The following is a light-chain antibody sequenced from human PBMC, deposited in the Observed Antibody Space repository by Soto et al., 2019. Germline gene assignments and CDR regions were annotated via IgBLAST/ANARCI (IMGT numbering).Light chain of an antibody. CDR1: QSVSSK. J-gene: IGKJ1*01. CDR3: QQYNYWPWT. CDR2: GAS. Sequence: ETVMSQSPATLSVSPGESATLSCRASQSVSSKLAWYQQKPGQAPRLLIYGASTRATGIPARFSGSGSGTEFTLSISSLQSEDSAVYYCQQYNYWPWTYGQGTKVDIK. V-gene: IGKV3D-15*01.